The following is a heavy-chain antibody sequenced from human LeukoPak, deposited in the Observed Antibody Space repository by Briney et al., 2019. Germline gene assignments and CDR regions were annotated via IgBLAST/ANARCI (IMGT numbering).Heavy chain of an antibody. D-gene: IGHD5-18*01. J-gene: IGHJ4*02. CDR3: ARDFSYGSGFDY. CDR1: GFSISSYA. Sequence: GGSLRLSCAASGFSISSYALHWVRQAPGKGLQYVSGISNGGSIDYANSVKGRFTISRDNSKNTLYLQMGSLRPEDMAVYYHARDFSYGSGFDYWGQGILVTVSS. V-gene: IGHV3-64*01. CDR2: ISNGGSI.